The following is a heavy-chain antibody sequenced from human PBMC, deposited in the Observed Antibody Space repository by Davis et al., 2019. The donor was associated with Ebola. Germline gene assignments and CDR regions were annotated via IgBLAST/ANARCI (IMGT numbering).Heavy chain of an antibody. D-gene: IGHD5-12*01. CDR2: ISGESGSS. CDR1: GLTLINYA. J-gene: IGHJ4*02. V-gene: IGHV3-23*01. Sequence: GESLKISCTASGLTLINYAMTLVRQAPGKGLEWVSSISGESGSSYYADSVRGRFTISRDNSKNTLYLQMNSLRADDTAVYYCATKGDIVATGRSAYDYWGQGTLVTVSS. CDR3: ATKGDIVATGRSAYDY.